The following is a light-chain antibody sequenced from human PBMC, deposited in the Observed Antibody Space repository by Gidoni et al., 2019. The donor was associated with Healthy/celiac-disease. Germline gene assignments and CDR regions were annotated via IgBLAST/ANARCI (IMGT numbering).Light chain of an antibody. Sequence: ENVLTQSPGTLSLSPGERATLSCRASQTVSSSYLAWYQQKPGQAPRLLIDGASRRATGIPDRFSGSGCGTDFTLTSSRLEPEDLAVYYCQQYGSSRGTFGQGTKVEIK. J-gene: IGKJ1*01. V-gene: IGKV3-20*01. CDR2: GAS. CDR1: QTVSSSY. CDR3: QQYGSSRGT.